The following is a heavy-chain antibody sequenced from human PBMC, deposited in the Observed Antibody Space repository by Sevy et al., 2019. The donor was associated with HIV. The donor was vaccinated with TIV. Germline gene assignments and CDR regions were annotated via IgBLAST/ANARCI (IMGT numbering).Heavy chain of an antibody. D-gene: IGHD3-3*01. CDR1: GGTFSSYA. CDR2: IIPIFGTA. V-gene: IGHV1-69*13. Sequence: ASVKVSCKASGGTFSSYAISWVRQAPGQGLEWMGGIIPIFGTANYAKKFQGRVTITADESTSTAYMELSSLRSEETAVYYCERDEILEWLVTRHYYYYGMDVWGQGTTVTVSS. J-gene: IGHJ6*02. CDR3: ERDEILEWLVTRHYYYYGMDV.